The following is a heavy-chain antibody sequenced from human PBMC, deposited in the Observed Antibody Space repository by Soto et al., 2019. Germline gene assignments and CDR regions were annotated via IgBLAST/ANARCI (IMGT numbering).Heavy chain of an antibody. CDR3: ARGPPKNYYYMDV. CDR2: ISYNGRT. J-gene: IGHJ6*03. Sequence: PSETLSLTCSVSGGSINNYFWTWIRQPPGKGLEWLGYISYNGRTNYNPSLKSRATISVDTSKNQFFLNLTSVTTADTAKYSCARGPPKNYYYMDVWGKGTPVTVSS. CDR1: GGSINNYF. V-gene: IGHV4-59*01.